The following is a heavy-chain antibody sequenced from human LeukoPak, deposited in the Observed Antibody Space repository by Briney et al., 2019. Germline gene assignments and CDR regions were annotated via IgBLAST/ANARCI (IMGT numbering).Heavy chain of an antibody. J-gene: IGHJ4*02. CDR1: GFTFSSYE. CDR2: ISSSGSTI. D-gene: IGHD1-26*01. CDR3: ARGSPWELQLYFGY. V-gene: IGHV3-48*03. Sequence: PGGSLRLSCAASGFTFSSYEMNWVRQAPGKGLEWVSYISSSGSTIYYADSVKGRFTISRDNAKNSLYLQMNSLRAEDTAVYYCARGSPWELQLYFGYWGQGTLVTVSS.